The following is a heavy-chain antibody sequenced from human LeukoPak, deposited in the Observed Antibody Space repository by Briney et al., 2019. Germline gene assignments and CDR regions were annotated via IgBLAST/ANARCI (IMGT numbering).Heavy chain of an antibody. CDR3: ARHRVDVKTTYFDY. J-gene: IGHJ4*02. V-gene: IGHV4-4*09. Sequence: SETLSLTCTVSGGSISSYYWSWIRQPPGKGLEWIGYIYTSGSTNYNPSPKSRVTISVDTSKNQFSLKLSSVTAADTAVYYCARHRVDVKTTYFDYWGQGNLVTVSS. CDR1: GGSISSYY. CDR2: IYTSGST. D-gene: IGHD1-14*01.